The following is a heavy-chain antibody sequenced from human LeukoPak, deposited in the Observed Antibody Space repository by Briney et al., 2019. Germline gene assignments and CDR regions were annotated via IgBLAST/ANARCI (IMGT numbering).Heavy chain of an antibody. Sequence: TGGSLRLSCAASGFTFSNAWMSWVRQAPGKGLEWVGRIKSKTDGGTTDYAAPVKGRFTISRDDSKNTLYLQMNSLKTEDKAVYYCTTGPPARGYYYYMDVWGKGTTVTVSS. CDR2: IKSKTDGGTT. V-gene: IGHV3-15*01. CDR1: GFTFSNAW. J-gene: IGHJ6*03. CDR3: TTGPPARGYYYYMDV.